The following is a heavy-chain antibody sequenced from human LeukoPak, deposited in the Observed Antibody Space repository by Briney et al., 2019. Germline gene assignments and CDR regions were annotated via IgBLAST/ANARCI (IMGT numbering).Heavy chain of an antibody. CDR3: VRGCMYCDWKTWFDP. V-gene: IGHV3-13*01. D-gene: IGHD2-8*01. Sequence: GRSLRLSCAASGFTFNTYDMHWVRQAPGKGLEWVAAVGTLHDTFYQDSVKGRSIISRDNAKNSLYLQMNSLRAGDTAVYYCVRGCMYCDWKTWFDPWGQGTLVTVSS. CDR2: VGTLHDT. CDR1: GFTFNTYD. J-gene: IGHJ5*02.